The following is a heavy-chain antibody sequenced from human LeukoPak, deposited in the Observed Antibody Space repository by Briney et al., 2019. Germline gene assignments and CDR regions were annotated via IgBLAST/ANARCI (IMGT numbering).Heavy chain of an antibody. D-gene: IGHD2-21*02. Sequence: SETLSLTCTVSGGSISSYYWSWIRQPAGKGLEWIGRIYTSGSTNYNPSLKSRVTISVDTSKNQLSLKLSSVTAADTSVYYCARTGDPGGYYFYYYMDVWGKGTTVTVSS. CDR3: ARTGDPGGYYFYYYMDV. J-gene: IGHJ6*03. CDR1: GGSISSYY. V-gene: IGHV4-4*07. CDR2: IYTSGST.